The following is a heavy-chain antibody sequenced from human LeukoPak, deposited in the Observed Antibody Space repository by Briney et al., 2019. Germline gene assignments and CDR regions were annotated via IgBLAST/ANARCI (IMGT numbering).Heavy chain of an antibody. V-gene: IGHV3-21*01. CDR1: GFTFRGYS. D-gene: IGHD6-13*01. J-gene: IGHJ4*02. Sequence: GGSLRLSCAASGFTFRGYSMNGVREAPGKGLEWVSSISSSSSYIYYADSVKGRFTISRDNAKNSLYLQMNSLGAEDTAVYYCARAAAGSNYWGQGTLVTVSS. CDR2: ISSSSSYI. CDR3: ARAAAGSNY.